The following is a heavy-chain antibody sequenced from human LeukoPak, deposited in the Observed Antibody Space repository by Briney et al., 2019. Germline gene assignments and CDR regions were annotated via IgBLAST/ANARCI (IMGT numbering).Heavy chain of an antibody. CDR1: GNTFTSYD. CDR3: ARCTGGDCGGAFDM. D-gene: IGHD2-21*02. Sequence: ASVKVSCKTSGNTFTSYDINWLRQATGQGLEGMGWMNPNTGNADSAQKFQGRVTMTSNISISTAYMELSSLRSEDTALYYCARCTGGDCGGAFDMWGQGTMVTVSS. J-gene: IGHJ3*02. V-gene: IGHV1-8*01. CDR2: MNPNTGNA.